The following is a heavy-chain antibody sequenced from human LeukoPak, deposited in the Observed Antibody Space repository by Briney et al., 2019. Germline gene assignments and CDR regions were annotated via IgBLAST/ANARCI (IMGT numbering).Heavy chain of an antibody. CDR1: GYTFTGYY. CDR3: ARSIAVAGTGVD. J-gene: IGHJ4*02. Sequence: ASVKVSCKASGYTFTGYYMHWVRQAPGQGLEWMGWINPNSGGTNYAQKFQGRVTMTRDTSISTAYMELSRLGSDDTAVYYCARSIAVAGTGVDWGQGTLVTVSS. D-gene: IGHD6-19*01. V-gene: IGHV1-2*02. CDR2: INPNSGGT.